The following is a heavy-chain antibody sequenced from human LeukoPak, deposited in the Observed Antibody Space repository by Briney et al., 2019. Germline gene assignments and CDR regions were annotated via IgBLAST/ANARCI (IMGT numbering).Heavy chain of an antibody. CDR3: AKEGSVDIVATNNWFDP. Sequence: GGSLRLSCAASGFTFDDYAMHWVRQAPGKGPEWVSGISWNSGSIGYADSVKGRFTISRDNAKNSLYLQMNSLRAEDTALYYCAKEGSVDIVATNNWFDPWGQGTLVTVSS. D-gene: IGHD5-12*01. CDR2: ISWNSGSI. J-gene: IGHJ5*02. V-gene: IGHV3-9*01. CDR1: GFTFDDYA.